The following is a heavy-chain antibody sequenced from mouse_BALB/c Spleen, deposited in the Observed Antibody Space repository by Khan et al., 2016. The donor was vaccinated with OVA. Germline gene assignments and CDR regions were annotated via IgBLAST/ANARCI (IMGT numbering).Heavy chain of an antibody. J-gene: IGHJ3*01. Sequence: QIQLVQSGAELAKPGASVKMSCKASGYTFTNYWMHWVKQRPGQGLEWIGYINPSTGYTEYNQKFKDKATLTADKSSSTAYMQLSSLTSKDSAVDYCVNHGSSSAWFTYWGQGTLVTVSA. V-gene: IGHV1-7*01. D-gene: IGHD1-1*01. CDR1: GYTFTNYW. CDR2: INPSTGYT. CDR3: VNHGSSSAWFTY.